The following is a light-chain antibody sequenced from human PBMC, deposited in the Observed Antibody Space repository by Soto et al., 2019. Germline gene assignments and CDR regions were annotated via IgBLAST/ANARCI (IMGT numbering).Light chain of an antibody. V-gene: IGKV3-20*01. Sequence: EIVLTHSPGTLSLSPGERATLSCRASQSVSSSSYLAWYQQKPGQAPRLLIYGASSRATGIPDRFSGSGSGTDFTLTISRLEPEDFAVYYCHQYGSSPSYTFGQGTKLELK. J-gene: IGKJ2*01. CDR2: GAS. CDR3: HQYGSSPSYT. CDR1: QSVSSSSY.